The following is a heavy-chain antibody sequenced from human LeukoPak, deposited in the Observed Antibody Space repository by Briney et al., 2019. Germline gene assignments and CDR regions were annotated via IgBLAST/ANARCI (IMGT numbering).Heavy chain of an antibody. V-gene: IGHV3-21*01. Sequence: PGGSLRLSCAASGFTFSSYAMSWVRQAPGKGLEWVSSISSSSSYIYYADSVKGRFTISRDNAKNSLYLQMNSLRAEDTAVYYCARYSPEGSAPRYWGQGTLVTVSS. J-gene: IGHJ4*02. CDR2: ISSSSSYI. CDR1: GFTFSSYA. CDR3: ARYSPEGSAPRY. D-gene: IGHD3-10*01.